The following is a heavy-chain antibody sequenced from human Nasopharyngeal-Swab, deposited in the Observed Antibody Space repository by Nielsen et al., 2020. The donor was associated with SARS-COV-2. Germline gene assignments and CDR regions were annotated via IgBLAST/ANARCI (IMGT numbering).Heavy chain of an antibody. CDR3: AKSGGSSWSYGMNV. CDR1: GFTFSSYA. D-gene: IGHD6-13*01. V-gene: IGHV3-23*01. Sequence: GGSLRLSCAASGFTFSSYAMSWVRQAPGKGLEWVSAISGGGGSTYYADSVKGRFTISRDNSKNTLYLQMNSLRAEDTAVYYCAKSGGSSWSYGMNVWGQGTTVTVSS. J-gene: IGHJ6*02. CDR2: ISGGGGST.